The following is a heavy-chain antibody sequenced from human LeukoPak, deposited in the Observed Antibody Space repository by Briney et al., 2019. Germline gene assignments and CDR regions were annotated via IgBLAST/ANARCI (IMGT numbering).Heavy chain of an antibody. J-gene: IGHJ4*02. Sequence: SETLSLTCTVSGASISTYFWSWIRQSPAKGLEWIGYIYSSGSTHYNPSLKSRVTISVDTSKNQFSLKLSSVTAADTALYYCARWGTEDGDYPTYWGQGTLVTVSS. CDR2: IYSSGST. CDR3: ARWGTEDGDYPTY. D-gene: IGHD4-17*01. V-gene: IGHV4-59*01. CDR1: GASISTYF.